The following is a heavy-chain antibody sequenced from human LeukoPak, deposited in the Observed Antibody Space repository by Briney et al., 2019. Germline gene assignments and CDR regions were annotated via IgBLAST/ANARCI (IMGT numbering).Heavy chain of an antibody. CDR1: GGSISSGDYY. D-gene: IGHD3-3*01. V-gene: IGHV4-30-4*08. Sequence: SETLSLTCTVSGGSISSGDYYWSWIRQPPGKGLEWIGYIYYSGSTYYNPPLKSRVTISVDTSKNQFSLKLSSVTAADTAVYYCARVGWAIFGVVIDQYFQHWGQGTLVTVSS. CDR2: IYYSGST. CDR3: ARVGWAIFGVVIDQYFQH. J-gene: IGHJ1*01.